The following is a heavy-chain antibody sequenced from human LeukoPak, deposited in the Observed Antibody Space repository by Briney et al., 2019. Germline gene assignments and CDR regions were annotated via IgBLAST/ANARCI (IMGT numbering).Heavy chain of an antibody. CDR1: RYSFTSYD. Sequence: ASLKVSCKPSRYSFTSYDIICVRQAPGQGLEWMGWISAYDGNTNYAQKLHGRVTMTTDTSTSTAYMELRSLRSDDTAVYYCARYSSGWSPGYWGQGTLVTVP. D-gene: IGHD6-19*01. CDR2: ISAYDGNT. CDR3: ARYSSGWSPGY. V-gene: IGHV1-18*01. J-gene: IGHJ4*02.